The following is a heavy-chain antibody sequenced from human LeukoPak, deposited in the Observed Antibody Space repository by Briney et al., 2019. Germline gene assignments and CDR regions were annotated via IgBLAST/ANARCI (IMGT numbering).Heavy chain of an antibody. CDR3: AREFYGSGSLFDY. CDR2: IKEDGSEK. Sequence: AGGSLRLSCAASGFTFNRDWTAWVRQAPGKGLEWVANIKEDGSEKNYVDSVKGRFTISRDNAVNSVYLQMNSLRAEDTAVYYCAREFYGSGSLFDYWGQGTLVTVSS. D-gene: IGHD3-10*01. V-gene: IGHV3-7*01. J-gene: IGHJ4*02. CDR1: GFTFNRDW.